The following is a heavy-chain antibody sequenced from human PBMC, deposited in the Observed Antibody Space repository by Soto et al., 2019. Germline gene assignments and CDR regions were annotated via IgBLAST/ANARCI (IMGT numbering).Heavy chain of an antibody. J-gene: IGHJ6*03. V-gene: IGHV4-59*08. Sequence: SETLSLTCTVSGGSISSYYWSWIRQPPGKGLEWIGYIYYSGSTNYNPSLKSRVTISVDTSKNQFSLKLSSVTAADTAVYYCARRVAATNYYYYYYMDVWGKGTTVTVSS. CDR3: ARRVAATNYYYYYYMDV. D-gene: IGHD2-15*01. CDR2: IYYSGST. CDR1: GGSISSYY.